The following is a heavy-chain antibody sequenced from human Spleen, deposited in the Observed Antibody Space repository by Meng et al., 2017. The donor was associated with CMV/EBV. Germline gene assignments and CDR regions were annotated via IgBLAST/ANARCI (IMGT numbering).Heavy chain of an antibody. CDR2: MYYSGTT. V-gene: IGHV4-59*01. D-gene: IGHD3-16*01. CDR1: GGSISSYY. J-gene: IGHJ5*02. Sequence: ESLKISCTVSGGSISSYYWSWIRQPPGKGLEWIGYMYYSGTTNYNPSLKSRVAISVDTSKNQFSLKLSSVTAADTAVYYCARGGGFFLTPWGQGTLVTVSS. CDR3: ARGGGFFLTP.